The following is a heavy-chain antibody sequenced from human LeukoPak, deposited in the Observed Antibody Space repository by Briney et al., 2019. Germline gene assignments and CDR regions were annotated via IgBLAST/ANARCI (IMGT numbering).Heavy chain of an antibody. CDR1: GFTFTSYA. V-gene: IGHV3-23*01. Sequence: GGSLRLSCAASGFTFTSYAMSWVRQAPGKGLEWVSAISGSGGSTYYANSVKGRFTISRDNSKNTLYLQINSLRAEDTAVYYCAKDVAYSRGYYFDYWGQGTLVTVSS. D-gene: IGHD6-13*01. CDR3: AKDVAYSRGYYFDY. CDR2: ISGSGGST. J-gene: IGHJ4*02.